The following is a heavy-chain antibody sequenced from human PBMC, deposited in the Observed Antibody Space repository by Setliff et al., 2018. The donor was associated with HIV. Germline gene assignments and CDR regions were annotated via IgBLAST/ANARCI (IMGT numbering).Heavy chain of an antibody. V-gene: IGHV4-34*01. CDR2: INHRGST. Sequence: PSETLSLTCSGYGGSLGGFYWSWIRQSPGKGVEWIGEINHRGSTDYTPSLKSRVIISIDMYKSQLFLKLSSLSAADTAVYFCARSVRHRTVTMIVGRFDPWGQGALVTVSS. CDR1: GGSLGGFY. J-gene: IGHJ5*02. D-gene: IGHD3-22*01. CDR3: ARSVRHRTVTMIVGRFDP.